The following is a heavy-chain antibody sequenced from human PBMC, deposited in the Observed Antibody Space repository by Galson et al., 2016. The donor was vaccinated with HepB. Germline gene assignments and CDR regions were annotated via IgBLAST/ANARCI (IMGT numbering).Heavy chain of an antibody. D-gene: IGHD5-18*01. V-gene: IGHV3-53*01. CDR2: IYASGDK. J-gene: IGHJ4*02. Sequence: GLGLEWVSVIYASGDKYYTDSVKGRFTISRDNSKNTLYLQMNNLRAEDTAVYYCARGGYNSGYLDSWGQGTQVTVSS. CDR3: ARGGYNSGYLDS.